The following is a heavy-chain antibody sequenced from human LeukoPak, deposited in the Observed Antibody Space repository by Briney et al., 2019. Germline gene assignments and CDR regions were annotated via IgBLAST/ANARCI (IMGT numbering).Heavy chain of an antibody. V-gene: IGHV5-51*01. CDR3: ARRDIGITLVPALKGLDY. D-gene: IGHD3-10*01. J-gene: IGHJ4*02. CDR2: IFPGDSDT. Sequence: GESLKISCKGSGYSFTSYWIGWVRQMPGKGLEWMGIIFPGDSDTRYSPSFEGQVTISADKSINTAYLQWTSLKASDTAMYYCARRDIGITLVPALKGLDYWGQGTLVTVSS. CDR1: GYSFTSYW.